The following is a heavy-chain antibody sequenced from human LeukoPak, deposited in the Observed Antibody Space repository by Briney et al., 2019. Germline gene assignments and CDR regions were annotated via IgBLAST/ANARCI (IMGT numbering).Heavy chain of an antibody. CDR2: IRYDGSNK. D-gene: IGHD5-12*01. CDR3: AKGGGGYSGYEYLGLYFDY. V-gene: IGHV3-30*02. J-gene: IGHJ4*02. Sequence: QTGGSLRLSCAASGFTFSSYGMHWVRQAPGKGLEWVAFIRYDGSNKYYADSVKGRFTISRDNSKNTLYLQMNSLRAEDTAVYYCAKGGGGYSGYEYLGLYFDYWGQGTLVTVSS. CDR1: GFTFSSYG.